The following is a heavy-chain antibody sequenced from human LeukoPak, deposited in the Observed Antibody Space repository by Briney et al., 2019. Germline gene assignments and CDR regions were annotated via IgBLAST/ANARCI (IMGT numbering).Heavy chain of an antibody. V-gene: IGHV3-30*02. Sequence: GGSLRLSCAASGFTFKNYGMHWVRQPPGKGLEWVAYIRADESGKYYTDAVRGRFTISRDRSKNTLYLQMNSLRPGDTAIYYCAKDFQWTLDYWGQGNLVTVSS. CDR1: GFTFKNYG. CDR2: IRADESGK. J-gene: IGHJ4*02. CDR3: AKDFQWTLDY. D-gene: IGHD3/OR15-3a*01.